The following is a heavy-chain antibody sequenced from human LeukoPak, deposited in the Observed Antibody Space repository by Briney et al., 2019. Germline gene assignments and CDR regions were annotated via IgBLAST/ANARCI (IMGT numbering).Heavy chain of an antibody. J-gene: IGHJ5*02. V-gene: IGHV4-4*02. CDR1: GGSISSSNW. D-gene: IGHD3-22*01. CDR3: ARHTYYYDTANWERPYNWFDP. Sequence: SETLSLTCAVSGGSISSSNWWSWVRQPPGKGLEWIGEIYHSGSTNYNPSLKSRVTISVDTSKNQFSLKLSSVTAADTAVYYCARHTYYYDTANWERPYNWFDPWGQGTLVTVSS. CDR2: IYHSGST.